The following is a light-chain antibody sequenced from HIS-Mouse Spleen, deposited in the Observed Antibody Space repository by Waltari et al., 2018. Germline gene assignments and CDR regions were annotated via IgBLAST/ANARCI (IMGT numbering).Light chain of an antibody. Sequence: SYVLTQPPSVSVAPGQTARITCGGNNIGSKSVHWYQQKPGQAPVLVVYDDSDRPSGIPARFSGSNSGNTATLTISRVEAVDEADYYCQVWDSSSDHYVFGTGTKVTVL. CDR2: DDS. CDR1: NIGSKS. CDR3: QVWDSSSDHYV. V-gene: IGLV3-21*02. J-gene: IGLJ1*01.